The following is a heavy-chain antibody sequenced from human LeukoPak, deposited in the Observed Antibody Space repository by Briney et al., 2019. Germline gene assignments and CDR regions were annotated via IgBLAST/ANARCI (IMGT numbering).Heavy chain of an antibody. CDR3: ARRRARYDWFDP. J-gene: IGHJ5*02. CDR1: GGSISSYY. V-gene: IGHV4-59*08. Sequence: PSETLSLTCTVSGGSISSYYWSWIRQPPGKGLEWIGYIYYSGTTYYNPSLKSRVTISVDTSKSQFSLKLSSVTAADTAVYYCARRRARYDWFDPWGQGTLVTVSS. D-gene: IGHD1-14*01. CDR2: IYYSGTT.